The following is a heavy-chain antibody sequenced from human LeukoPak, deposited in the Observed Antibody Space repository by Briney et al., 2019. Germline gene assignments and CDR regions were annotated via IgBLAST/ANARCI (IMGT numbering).Heavy chain of an antibody. CDR2: IIPIFGTA. J-gene: IGHJ4*02. Sequence: SVKVSCKASGGTFSSYAISWVRQAPGQGLEWMGGIIPIFGTANYAQKFQGRVTITADESTSTAYMELSSLRSEDTAVYYCARATMGSGWYLGTIWDYWGQGTLVTVSS. CDR1: GGTFSSYA. D-gene: IGHD6-19*01. CDR3: ARATMGSGWYLGTIWDY. V-gene: IGHV1-69*13.